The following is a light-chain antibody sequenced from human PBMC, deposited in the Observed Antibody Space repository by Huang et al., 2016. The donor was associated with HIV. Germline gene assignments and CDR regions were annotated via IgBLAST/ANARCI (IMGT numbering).Light chain of an antibody. CDR3: QQSDTTPIT. Sequence: DIQMTQSPSSLSASVGDRVTITCRASQNIGRYLNWYQQRPGKAPKVLIYAASSLQGGVPSRSSGSGSGTDFTLTISSLQPEDFATYYCQQSDTTPITFGPGTTVDLK. CDR2: AAS. V-gene: IGKV1-39*01. CDR1: QNIGRY. J-gene: IGKJ3*01.